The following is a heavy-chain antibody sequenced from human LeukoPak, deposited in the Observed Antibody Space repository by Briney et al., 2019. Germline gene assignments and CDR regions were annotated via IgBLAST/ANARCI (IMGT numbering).Heavy chain of an antibody. Sequence: GGSLRFSCAASGFTFSTKWMSWVRQAPGKGLEWVATINQDGSDQYYADSVKGRFTISRDNAKNSLDLQMNSLRAEDTAVYYCARDYSSGRDFWGQGTLVTVSS. V-gene: IGHV3-7*04. J-gene: IGHJ4*02. D-gene: IGHD3-22*01. CDR3: ARDYSSGRDF. CDR1: GFTFSTKW. CDR2: INQDGSDQ.